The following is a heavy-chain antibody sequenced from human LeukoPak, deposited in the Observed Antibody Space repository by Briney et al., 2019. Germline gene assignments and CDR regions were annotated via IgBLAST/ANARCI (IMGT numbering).Heavy chain of an antibody. CDR2: INHSGST. J-gene: IGHJ4*02. Sequence: SETLSLTCAVYGGSFSGYYWSWIRQPPGKGLEWIGEINHSGSTNYNPSLKSRVTISVDTSKNQFSLKLSSATAADTAVYYCARGDYDYVWGSYRMYYFDYWGQGTLVTVSS. CDR1: GGSFSGYY. V-gene: IGHV4-34*01. CDR3: ARGDYDYVWGSYRMYYFDY. D-gene: IGHD3-16*02.